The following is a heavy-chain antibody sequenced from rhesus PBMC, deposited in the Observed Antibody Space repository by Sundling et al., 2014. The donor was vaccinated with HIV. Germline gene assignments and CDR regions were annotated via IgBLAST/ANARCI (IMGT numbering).Heavy chain of an antibody. Sequence: EVQLVESGGGLVQRGESLRLSCEVSGFRFSSYGMQWVRQAPGKGLEWVGSISLDGTKRDYTDSVKDRFTISRDNSKKILYLQMNNLKLEDTAVYYCASEFIGIAGVDYWGQGVLVTVSS. J-gene: IGHJ4*01. D-gene: IGHD6-37*01. CDR2: ISLDGTKR. V-gene: IGHV3-54*02. CDR3: ASEFIGIAGVDY. CDR1: GFRFSSYG.